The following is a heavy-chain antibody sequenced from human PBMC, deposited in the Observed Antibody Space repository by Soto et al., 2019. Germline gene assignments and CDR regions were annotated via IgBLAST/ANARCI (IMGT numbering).Heavy chain of an antibody. D-gene: IGHD6-19*01. CDR2: ISYDGSNK. J-gene: IGHJ6*02. Sequence: GESLKISCAASGFTFSSYGMHWVRQAPGKGLEWVAVISYDGSNKYYADSVKGRFTISRDNSKNTLYLQMNSLRAEDTAVYYCAKDLGGAVAGIGAYYYGMDVWGQGTTVTVSS. CDR1: GFTFSSYG. V-gene: IGHV3-30*18. CDR3: AKDLGGAVAGIGAYYYGMDV.